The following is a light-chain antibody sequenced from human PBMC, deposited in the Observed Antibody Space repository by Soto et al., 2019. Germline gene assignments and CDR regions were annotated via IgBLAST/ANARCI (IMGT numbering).Light chain of an antibody. J-gene: IGKJ4*01. CDR2: DAA. V-gene: IGKV1-5*01. CDR1: QAISGY. Sequence: DIQMTQSPSTLSASVADRVTIACRASQAISGYLAWYQRKPGKAPKLLIYDAANLQTGVSSRFSGSGSGTEFTLTINSLQPADFATYYCQQYSSYPLTFGGGTKVEIK. CDR3: QQYSSYPLT.